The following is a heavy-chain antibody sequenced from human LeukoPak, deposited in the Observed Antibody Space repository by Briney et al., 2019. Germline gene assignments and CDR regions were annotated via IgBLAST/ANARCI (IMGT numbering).Heavy chain of an antibody. CDR2: ISSSSSYI. CDR3: AREWFGELLDGY. V-gene: IGHV3-21*01. D-gene: IGHD3-10*01. CDR1: GFTFSSYS. J-gene: IGHJ4*02. Sequence: PGGSLRLSCAASGFTFSSYSMNWVRQAPGKGLEWVSSISSSSSYIYYADSVKGRFTISRDNAKNSLYLQMNSLRAEDTAVYYCAREWFGELLDGYWGQGALVTVSS.